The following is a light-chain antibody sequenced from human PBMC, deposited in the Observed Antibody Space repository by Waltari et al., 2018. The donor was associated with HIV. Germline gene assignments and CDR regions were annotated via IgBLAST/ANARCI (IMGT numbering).Light chain of an antibody. Sequence: DIQMTQSPSSLSTFVRGKVTITCRASQHINMYLNWYQQKPGKAPTLLISSSSILQSGVPSRFSGSGSWKQFVLIIDVLQPEDSATYFCQQTNSVPFIFGGGTKVQI. CDR3: QQTNSVPFI. CDR2: SSS. J-gene: IGKJ4*01. CDR1: QHINMY. V-gene: IGKV1-39*01.